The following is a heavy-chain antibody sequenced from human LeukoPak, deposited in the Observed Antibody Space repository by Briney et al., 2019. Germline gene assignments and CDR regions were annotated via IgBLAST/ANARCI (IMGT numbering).Heavy chain of an antibody. V-gene: IGHV5-51*01. CDR1: GYSFTSYW. CDR3: ARTFCSTSCYVDY. CDR2: IYPGDSDT. D-gene: IGHD2-2*01. Sequence: GESLKISCKGSGYSFTSYWIGLVRQMPGKGLEWMGIIYPGDSDTRYSPSFQGQVTISADKSISTAYLQWSSLKASDTAMYYCARTFCSTSCYVDYWGQGTLVTVSS. J-gene: IGHJ4*02.